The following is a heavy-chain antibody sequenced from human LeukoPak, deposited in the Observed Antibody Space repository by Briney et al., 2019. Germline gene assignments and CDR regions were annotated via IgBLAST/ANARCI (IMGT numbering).Heavy chain of an antibody. J-gene: IGHJ4*02. CDR1: GFTFSSYG. Sequence: GGSLRLSCAASGFTFSSYGMHWVRQAPGKGLEWVAVISYDGSNKYYADSVKGRFTISRDNSKNTLYLQMNSLRAEDTAVYYCAKDLEYYDSSGYQTAFDYWAREPWSPSPQ. V-gene: IGHV3-30*18. D-gene: IGHD3-22*01. CDR2: ISYDGSNK. CDR3: AKDLEYYDSSGYQTAFDY.